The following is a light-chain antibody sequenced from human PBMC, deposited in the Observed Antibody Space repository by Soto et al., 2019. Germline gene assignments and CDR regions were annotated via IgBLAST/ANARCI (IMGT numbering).Light chain of an antibody. J-gene: IGKJ4*01. CDR3: QQSYSTPILT. CDR1: QGIISS. Sequence: DIQMTQSPSTLSTSTGQRITITCRASQGIISSLAWYQQKPGKAAKLLIYAASTLQSGVPSRFSGSGSGTDFTLTISSLQPADFATYYCQQSYSTPILTFGGGTKVDIK. CDR2: AAS. V-gene: IGKV1-39*01.